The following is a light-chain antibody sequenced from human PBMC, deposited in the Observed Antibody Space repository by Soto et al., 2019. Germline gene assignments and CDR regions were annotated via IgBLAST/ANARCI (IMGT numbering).Light chain of an antibody. CDR1: SSDVGGYDY. V-gene: IGLV2-14*01. CDR2: EVS. Sequence: QSVLSQPASVSGSPGQSITISCTGTSSDVGGYDYVSWYQQHPAKAPKLVSYEVSNRPSGVPTRFSGSKSGNTASLTISGLQADDEADYYCSSFTTDSTAVFGGGTKVTVL. CDR3: SSFTTDSTAV. J-gene: IGLJ1*01.